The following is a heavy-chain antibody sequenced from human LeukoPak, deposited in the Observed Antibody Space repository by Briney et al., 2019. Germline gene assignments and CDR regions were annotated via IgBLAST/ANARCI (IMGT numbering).Heavy chain of an antibody. J-gene: IGHJ4*02. D-gene: IGHD3-10*01. Sequence: ASVKVSCKASGYTFTTYDINWVRQATGQGLEWMGWMNPNSGNTGYAQKFQGRVTMTRNTSMSTAYMELNSLRSEDTAVYYCARANYYGSGRKDLDYWGQGTLVTVSS. CDR3: ARANYYGSGRKDLDY. V-gene: IGHV1-8*01. CDR1: GYTFTTYD. CDR2: MNPNSGNT.